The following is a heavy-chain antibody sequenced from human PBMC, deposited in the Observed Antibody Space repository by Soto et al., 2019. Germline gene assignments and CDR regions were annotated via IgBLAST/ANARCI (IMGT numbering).Heavy chain of an antibody. Sequence: SETLSLTCTVSGGSISSGDYYWSWIRQPPGKGLEWIGYIYHTGSTNYNPSLKSRVTMSVDTSKNHFSLRLRSGTAADTAVYYCARTQLGSFDIWGQGTMVTVSS. D-gene: IGHD3-16*01. CDR3: ARTQLGSFDI. CDR1: GGSISSGDYY. J-gene: IGHJ3*02. CDR2: IYHTGST. V-gene: IGHV4-61*03.